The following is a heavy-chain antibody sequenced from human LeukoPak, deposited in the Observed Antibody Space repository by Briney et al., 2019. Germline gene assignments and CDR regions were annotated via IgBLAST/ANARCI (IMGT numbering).Heavy chain of an antibody. CDR2: ISSSGSTI. D-gene: IGHD6-6*01. V-gene: IGHV3-48*03. CDR1: GFTFSSYE. CDR3: AREKEARPYFQH. J-gene: IGHJ1*01. Sequence: PGGSLRLSCAASGFTFSSYEMNWVRQAPGKGLEWVSYISSSGSTIYYADSVKGRFTISRDNAKNSLHLQMNSLRAEDTAVYYCAREKEARPYFQHWGQGTLVTVSS.